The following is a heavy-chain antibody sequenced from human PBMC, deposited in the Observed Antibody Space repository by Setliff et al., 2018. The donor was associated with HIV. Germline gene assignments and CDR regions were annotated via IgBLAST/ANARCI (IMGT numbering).Heavy chain of an antibody. D-gene: IGHD3-3*01. CDR3: ARGVYYNFWSGYYGNWFDP. V-gene: IGHV4-4*07. CDR2: IYTSGST. J-gene: IGHJ5*02. CDR1: GQFISDGYY. Sequence: PSETLSLTCTVSGQFISDGYYWGWIRQPPGKGLEWIGRIYTSGSTNYNPSLKSRVTMSVDTSKNQFSLKLSSVTAADTAVYYCARGVYYNFWSGYYGNWFDPWGQGTLVTVSS.